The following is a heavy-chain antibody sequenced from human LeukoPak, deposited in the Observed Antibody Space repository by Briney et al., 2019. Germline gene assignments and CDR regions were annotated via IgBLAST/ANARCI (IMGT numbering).Heavy chain of an antibody. CDR3: ARVRSPGTYNDGLDS. Sequence: SQTLSLTCTVSGGSISSGGYYWSWIRQPPGKGLEWIGYIYHSGSTYYNPSLKSRVTISVDTSKNQFSLKLSSVTAADTAVYYCARVRSPGTYNDGLDSWGQGTLVTVSS. CDR1: GGSISSGGYY. J-gene: IGHJ4*02. CDR2: IYHSGST. D-gene: IGHD3-16*01. V-gene: IGHV4-30-2*01.